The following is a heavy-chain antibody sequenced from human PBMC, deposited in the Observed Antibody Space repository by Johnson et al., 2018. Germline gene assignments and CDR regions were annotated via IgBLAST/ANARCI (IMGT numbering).Heavy chain of an antibody. Sequence: VQLVQSGGGLVQPGGSLRLSCAASGFTVSSNYMSWVRQPPGKGLEWVSVIYGSGGTHYEASVKGRFTIARANSKNTLFLQMNSLRTEDTAVYYCASPHLGPSYDAFHIWGQGTMVTVSS. D-gene: IGHD3-10*01. CDR1: GFTVSSNY. CDR2: IYGSGGT. CDR3: ASPHLGPSYDAFHI. V-gene: IGHV3-66*02. J-gene: IGHJ3*02.